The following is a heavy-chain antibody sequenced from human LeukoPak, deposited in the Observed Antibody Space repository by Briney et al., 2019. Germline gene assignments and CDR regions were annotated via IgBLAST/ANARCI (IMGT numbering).Heavy chain of an antibody. V-gene: IGHV1-46*01. J-gene: IGHJ4*02. CDR1: GYTFTSYY. D-gene: IGHD4-17*01. Sequence: ASVKVSCKASGYTFTSYYMHWVRQAPGQGLEWMGIINPSGGSTSYAQKFQGRVTMTRDTSTSTVYMELSSLRSEDTTVYYCARTDYGDYRIDYWGQGTLVTVSS. CDR3: ARTDYGDYRIDY. CDR2: INPSGGST.